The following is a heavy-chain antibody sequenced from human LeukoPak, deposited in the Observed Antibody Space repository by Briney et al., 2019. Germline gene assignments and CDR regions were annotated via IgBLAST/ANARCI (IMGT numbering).Heavy chain of an antibody. CDR2: IYTSGST. CDR1: GASISCYY. Sequence: KPSETRSLTCAASGASISCYYWSWLRQPAGRVLEWIGRIYTSGSTNYTPSLKSRVTMSVDTSKNQFSLKLSSVTAADTAVYYCARDYGDYCFDYWGQGTLVTVSS. D-gene: IGHD4-17*01. V-gene: IGHV4-4*07. J-gene: IGHJ4*02. CDR3: ARDYGDYCFDY.